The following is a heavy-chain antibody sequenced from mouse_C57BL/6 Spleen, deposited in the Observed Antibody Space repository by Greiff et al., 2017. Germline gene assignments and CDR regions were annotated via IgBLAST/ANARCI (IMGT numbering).Heavy chain of an antibody. CDR1: GYTFTSYW. V-gene: IGHV1-61*01. J-gene: IGHJ2*01. CDR2: IYPSDSET. Sequence: QVHVKQPGAELVRPGSSVKLSCKASGYTFTSYWMDWVKQRPGQGLEWIGNIYPSDSETHYNQKFKDKATLTVDKSSSTAYMQLSSLTSEDSAVYYCARSSTMIFDYWGQGTTLTVSS. CDR3: ARSSTMIFDY. D-gene: IGHD2-4*01.